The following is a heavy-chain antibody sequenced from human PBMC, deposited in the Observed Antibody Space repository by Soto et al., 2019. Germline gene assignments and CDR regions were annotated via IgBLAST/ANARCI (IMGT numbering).Heavy chain of an antibody. Sequence: QVQLQESGPGLVNPSQTLSLTCTVSGGSISSGGYYWSWIRQHPGKGLEWIGYIYYNGNTYYNPSLNSRVTISLDTSKNQFSLKVNSMTAADTAVYYCASAVRSWYYFDYWGQGALVTVSS. CDR3: ASAVRSWYYFDY. CDR2: IYYNGNT. CDR1: GGSISSGGYY. V-gene: IGHV4-31*03. J-gene: IGHJ4*02. D-gene: IGHD6-13*01.